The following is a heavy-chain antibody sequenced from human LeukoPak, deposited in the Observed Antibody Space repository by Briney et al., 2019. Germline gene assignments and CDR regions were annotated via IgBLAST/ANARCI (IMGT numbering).Heavy chain of an antibody. Sequence: VASVKVSCTASGYTFTGYYMHWVRQAPGQGLEWMGWINPQSGVTNYAQKFQGRVTMTRDTSISTAYMELSRLGSDDTAVYYCAREPPRGRGAYYFDYWGQGTLVTVSS. CDR3: AREPPRGRGAYYFDY. CDR2: INPQSGVT. V-gene: IGHV1-2*02. J-gene: IGHJ4*02. D-gene: IGHD3-10*01. CDR1: GYTFTGYY.